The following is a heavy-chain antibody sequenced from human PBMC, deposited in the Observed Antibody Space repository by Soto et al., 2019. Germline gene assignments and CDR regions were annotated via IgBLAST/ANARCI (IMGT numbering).Heavy chain of an antibody. V-gene: IGHV4-34*01. J-gene: IGHJ3*02. CDR3: ARGSFRGYCCGGSCRNDAFDI. CDR1: GGSFSGYY. D-gene: IGHD2-15*01. Sequence: QVQLQQWGAGLLKPSETLSLTCAVYGGSFSGYYWSWIRQPPGKGLEWIGEINHSGSTNYNPSLMSRVTISVDTSKNQFSLKLSSVTAADTAVYYCARGSFRGYCCGGSCRNDAFDIWGQGTMVTVSS. CDR2: INHSGST.